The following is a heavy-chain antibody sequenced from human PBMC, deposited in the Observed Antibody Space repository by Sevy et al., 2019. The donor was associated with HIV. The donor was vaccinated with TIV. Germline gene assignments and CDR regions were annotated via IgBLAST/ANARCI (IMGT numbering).Heavy chain of an antibody. Sequence: GGSLRLSCVVSGFTLSSYSMNWVRQAPGKGVEWVSYISSSSSTIYYADSVKGRFTISRDNAKNSLYLQMNSLRDEDTAVYYCARGGLTLSFGDDYWGRGTLVTVSS. J-gene: IGHJ4*02. CDR2: ISSSSSTI. D-gene: IGHD2-2*01. V-gene: IGHV3-48*02. CDR1: GFTLSSYS. CDR3: ARGGLTLSFGDDY.